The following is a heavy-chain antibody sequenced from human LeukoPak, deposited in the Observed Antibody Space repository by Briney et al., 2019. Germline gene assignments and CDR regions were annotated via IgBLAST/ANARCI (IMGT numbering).Heavy chain of an antibody. D-gene: IGHD4-17*01. Sequence: GGSLRLSCAASGLTFSSHWMHWVRQAPGKGLEWVAVISYDGSNKYYADSVKGRFTISRDNSKNTLYLQMNSLRAEDTAVYYCARTLNYGDYVSDYWGQGTLVTVSS. CDR2: ISYDGSNK. J-gene: IGHJ4*02. V-gene: IGHV3-30-3*01. CDR3: ARTLNYGDYVSDY. CDR1: GLTFSSHW.